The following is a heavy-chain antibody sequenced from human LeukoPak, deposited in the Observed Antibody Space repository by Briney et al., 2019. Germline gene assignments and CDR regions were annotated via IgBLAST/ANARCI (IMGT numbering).Heavy chain of an antibody. J-gene: IGHJ4*02. CDR1: GITHSKYG. V-gene: IGHV3-23*01. Sequence: PGGSLTLSCGVSGITHSKYGMSWVRDARGGALVGVGGNCYSGGNISYADSVKGRFTISRDNPKNTLYLQMNSLRGEDTAVYFSAKRGVVIRVILVGFHKAAYYFDAWGQGALVTVSS. CDR2: NCYSGGNI. D-gene: IGHD3-10*01. CDR3: AKRGVVIRVILVGFHKAAYYFDA.